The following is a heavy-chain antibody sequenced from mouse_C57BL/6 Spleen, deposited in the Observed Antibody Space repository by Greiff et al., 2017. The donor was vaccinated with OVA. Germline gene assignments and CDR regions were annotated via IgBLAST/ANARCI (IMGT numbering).Heavy chain of an antibody. D-gene: IGHD1-1*01. CDR3: APITTVVDYFDY. CDR2: IDPSDSYT. CDR1: GYTFTSYW. J-gene: IGHJ2*01. V-gene: IGHV1-59*01. Sequence: VKLQQPGAELVRPGTSVKLSCKASGYTFTSYWMHWVKQRPGQGLEWIGVIDPSDSYTNYNQKFKGKATLTVDTSSSTAYMQLSSLTSEDSAVYYCAPITTVVDYFDYWGQGTTLTVSS.